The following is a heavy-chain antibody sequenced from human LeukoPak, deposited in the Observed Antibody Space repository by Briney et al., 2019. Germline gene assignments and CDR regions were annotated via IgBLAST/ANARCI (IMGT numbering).Heavy chain of an antibody. CDR1: GYTFTGYY. CDR2: INPNSGGT. Sequence: ASVKVSCKASGYTFTGYYMHWVRQAPGQGLEWMGWINPNSGGTNYAQKFQGRVTMTRDTSISTAYMGLSRLRSDDTAVYYCARDPGSYFYYYYGMDVWGQGTRSPSP. D-gene: IGHD1-26*01. CDR3: ARDPGSYFYYYYGMDV. J-gene: IGHJ6*02. V-gene: IGHV1-2*02.